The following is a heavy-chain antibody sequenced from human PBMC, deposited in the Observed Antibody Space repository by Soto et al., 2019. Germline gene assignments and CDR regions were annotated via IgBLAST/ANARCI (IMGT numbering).Heavy chain of an antibody. V-gene: IGHV1-69*02. CDR1: GGTFSSYT. D-gene: IGHD3-10*01. Sequence: ASVKVSCKASGGTFSSYTISWVRQAPGQGLEWMGRIIPILGIANYAQKFQGRVTITAGKSTSTAYMELSSLRSEDTAVYYCAGGPPFGEYYFDYWGQGTLVTVSS. CDR2: IIPILGIA. CDR3: AGGPPFGEYYFDY. J-gene: IGHJ4*02.